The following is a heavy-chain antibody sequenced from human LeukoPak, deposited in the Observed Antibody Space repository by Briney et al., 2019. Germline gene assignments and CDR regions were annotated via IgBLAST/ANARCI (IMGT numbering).Heavy chain of an antibody. CDR1: GFSFSSYW. CDR2: INPDGSNM. J-gene: IGHJ4*02. CDR3: VSVCLQWLY. V-gene: IGHV3-7*01. Sequence: GGSLRLSCAASGFSFSSYWMSWVRQAPGKGLEWVANINPDGSNMLYVDSVKGRFTISRDNAKNSLYLQMNNLRAEDTAVYFCVSVCLQWLYWGQGTLVTVSS. D-gene: IGHD6-19*01.